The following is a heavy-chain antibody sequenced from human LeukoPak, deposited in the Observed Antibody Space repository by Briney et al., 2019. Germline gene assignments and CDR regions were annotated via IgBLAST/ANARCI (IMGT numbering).Heavy chain of an antibody. CDR1: GFTFSSFW. V-gene: IGHV3-74*01. D-gene: IGHD5-18*01. CDR2: IDTDGWTT. CDR3: ATLNSFGHDY. J-gene: IGHJ4*02. Sequence: PGGSLPLSCPACGFTFSSFWMHEVRQPAGKGLAGVARIDTDGWTTPYPDSLQGRFTLSRDNARNTVYLQTNSLRAEDSAVYYCATLNSFGHDYWGQGILVTVSS.